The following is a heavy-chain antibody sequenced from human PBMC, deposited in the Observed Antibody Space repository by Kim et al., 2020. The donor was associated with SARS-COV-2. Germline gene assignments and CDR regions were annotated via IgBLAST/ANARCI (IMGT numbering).Heavy chain of an antibody. J-gene: IGHJ4*02. CDR3: AKGAAGARHFDY. CDR2: IGNAGVAT. V-gene: IGHV3-23*01. CDR1: GFTFSNYA. D-gene: IGHD6-13*01. Sequence: GGSQRLSCAASGFTFSNYAMSWVRQAPGKGLECVSTIGNAGVATYYADSVKGRFTISRDNSKNTLYLQMNNLRAEDTAVYYCAKGAAGARHFDYWGQGTLVTGSS.